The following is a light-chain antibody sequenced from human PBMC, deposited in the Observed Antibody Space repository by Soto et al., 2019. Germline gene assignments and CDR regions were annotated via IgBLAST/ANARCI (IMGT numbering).Light chain of an antibody. CDR2: GNS. CDR1: SSNIGAGYD. Sequence: QSVLTQPPSVSGAPGQRVTISCTGSSSNIGAGYDVHWYQQLPGTAPKLLIYGNSNRPSGVPDRFSGSKSGTSASLAITGLQAEDEADYYCQSYDSSLSCWGFGGGTKVTVL. V-gene: IGLV1-40*01. J-gene: IGLJ3*02. CDR3: QSYDSSLSCWG.